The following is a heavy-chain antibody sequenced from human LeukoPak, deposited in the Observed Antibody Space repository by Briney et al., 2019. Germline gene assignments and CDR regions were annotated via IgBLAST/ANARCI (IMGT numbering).Heavy chain of an antibody. D-gene: IGHD3-22*01. CDR3: ARDLGQYYDTSDNWFDP. Sequence: PGGSLRLSCAASGFTFSNYWMHWVRQAPGKGLVWVSRINSDGINTSYAAVKGRFTISRDNAKNTLNLQMNSLRAEDTAVYYCARDLGQYYDTSDNWFDPWGQGTLVTVSS. CDR2: INSDGINT. CDR1: GFTFSNYW. J-gene: IGHJ5*02. V-gene: IGHV3-74*01.